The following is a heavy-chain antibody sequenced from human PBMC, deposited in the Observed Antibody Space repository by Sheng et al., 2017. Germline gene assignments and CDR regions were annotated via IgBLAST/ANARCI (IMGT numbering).Heavy chain of an antibody. D-gene: IGHD2-2*01. V-gene: IGHV4-38-2*01. CDR1: GYSISSGYY. CDR3: ARGEVPAALFDY. Sequence: QVQLQESGPGLVKPSETLSLTCAVSGYSISSGYYWGWIRQPPGKGLEWIGSIYHSGSTYYNPSLKSRVTISVDTSKNQFSLKLSSVTAADTAVYYCARGEVPAALFDYWGQGTLVTVSS. CDR2: IYHSGST. J-gene: IGHJ4*02.